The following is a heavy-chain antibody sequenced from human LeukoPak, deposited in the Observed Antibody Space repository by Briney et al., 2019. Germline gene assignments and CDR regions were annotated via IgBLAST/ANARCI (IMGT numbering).Heavy chain of an antibody. CDR1: GGSISSGSYY. J-gene: IGHJ6*03. V-gene: IGHV4-61*02. D-gene: IGHD6-13*01. CDR2: IYTSGST. CDR3: ARVKAAAGYYYYYYIDV. Sequence: SSETLSLTCTVSGGSISSGSYYWSWIRQPAGKGLEWIGRIYTSGSTNYNPSLKSRVTISVDTSKNQFSLKLSSVTAADTAVYYCARVKAAAGYYYYYYIDVWGKGNTVTVSS.